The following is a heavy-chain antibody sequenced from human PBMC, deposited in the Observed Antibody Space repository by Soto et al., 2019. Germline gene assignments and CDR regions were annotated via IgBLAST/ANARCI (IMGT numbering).Heavy chain of an antibody. CDR1: GFSLSTSGVG. D-gene: IGHD6-13*01. J-gene: IGHJ4*02. Sequence: QITLKESGPPLVKPTQTLTLTCTFSGFSLSTSGVGVGWIRQPPGKALEWLAVIYWDDDKHYIPSLKSRLTITKDTSKNQVVLTMTNMDPVDTATYYCAHTGYSSSWDRWGQGTLVTVSS. CDR2: IYWDDDK. CDR3: AHTGYSSSWDR. V-gene: IGHV2-5*02.